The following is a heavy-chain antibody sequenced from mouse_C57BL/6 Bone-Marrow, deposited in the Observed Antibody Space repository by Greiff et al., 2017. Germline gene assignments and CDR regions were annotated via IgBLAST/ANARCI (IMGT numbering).Heavy chain of an antibody. D-gene: IGHD3-1*01. CDR3: TRLAASD. CDR2: IDPANGGT. J-gene: IGHJ4*01. CDR1: GYTFTDYD. Sequence: QVQLKQSGAELVRPGASVTLSCKASGYTFTDYDMHSVKQTPVHGLVWIRAIDPANGGTVYNQKCKGKAILPADQSSSSAYIELRSLTSEDSSVYYCTRLAASDWGQGTSVTASS. V-gene: IGHV1-15*01.